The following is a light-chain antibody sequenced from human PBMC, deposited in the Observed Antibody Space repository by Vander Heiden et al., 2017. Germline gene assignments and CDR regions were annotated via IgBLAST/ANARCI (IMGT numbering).Light chain of an antibody. Sequence: DIVMTQSPESLAVSLGERATINCKSSQNVLYNSNNKNYLAWYQQKPGQPPKLLIYWASTRESGVPDRFSGSGSGTDFTLTISSLQAEDVAVYYCQQFYSLPWTFGQGTKVEI. CDR1: QNVLYNSNNKNY. CDR2: WAS. V-gene: IGKV4-1*01. J-gene: IGKJ1*01. CDR3: QQFYSLPWT.